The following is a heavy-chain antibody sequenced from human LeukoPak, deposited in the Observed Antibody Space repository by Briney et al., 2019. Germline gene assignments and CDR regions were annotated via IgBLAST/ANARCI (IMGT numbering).Heavy chain of an antibody. J-gene: IGHJ4*02. D-gene: IGHD3-16*02. CDR1: GFPFSSYE. V-gene: IGHV3-48*03. CDR2: ISSSGMTK. Sequence: GGSLRLSCAASGFPFSSYEMNWVRQAPGKGLEWVSYISSSGMTKYYAVSVKGRFTMSRDNAKNSLYLQLNSLRAEDTAVYYCARDGRSRGLSHVNFDYWGQGVLVTVSS. CDR3: ARDGRSRGLSHVNFDY.